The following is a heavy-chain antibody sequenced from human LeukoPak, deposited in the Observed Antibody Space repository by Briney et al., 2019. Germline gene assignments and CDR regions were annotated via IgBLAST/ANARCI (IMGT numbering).Heavy chain of an antibody. J-gene: IGHJ4*02. CDR2: FSVSDGIT. Sequence: GGSLRLSCAASGFTFSSYAMSWVRQAPGKGLEWVSGFSVSDGITYYADSVKGRFTISRDNSKNTLYLQMNSLRVEDTAVYYCASRPRYGSGSYYSFPFDYWGQGTLVTVSS. D-gene: IGHD3-10*01. V-gene: IGHV3-23*01. CDR1: GFTFSSYA. CDR3: ASRPRYGSGSYYSFPFDY.